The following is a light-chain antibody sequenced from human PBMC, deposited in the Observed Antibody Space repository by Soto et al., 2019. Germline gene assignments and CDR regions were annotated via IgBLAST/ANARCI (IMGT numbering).Light chain of an antibody. CDR1: SSDVGGYNS. CDR3: SLYSSNGSLI. CDR2: DVT. Sequence: QSVLAQPASVSGSPGQSITISCTGTSSDVGGYNSVSWYRQDPGKAPKLMIYDVTNRPSGAPDRFSGSTSGNTASLTISGLQAEDETDYFCSLYSSNGSLILGPGTKVTVL. J-gene: IGLJ1*01. V-gene: IGLV2-14*01.